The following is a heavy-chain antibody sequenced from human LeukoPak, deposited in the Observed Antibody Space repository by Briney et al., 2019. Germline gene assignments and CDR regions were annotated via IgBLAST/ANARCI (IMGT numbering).Heavy chain of an antibody. Sequence: SETLSLTCTVSGGSISSYYWSWIRQPPGEGLEWIGYIYYSGSTNYNPSLKSRVTISVDTSKNQVSLKLSSVTAADTAVYYCARAVAGTRGWFDPWGQGTLVTVSS. J-gene: IGHJ5*02. V-gene: IGHV4-59*01. D-gene: IGHD6-19*01. CDR2: IYYSGST. CDR1: GGSISSYY. CDR3: ARAVAGTRGWFDP.